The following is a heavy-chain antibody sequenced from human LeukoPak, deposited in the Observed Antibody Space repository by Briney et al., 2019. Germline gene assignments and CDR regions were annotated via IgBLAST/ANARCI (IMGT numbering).Heavy chain of an antibody. D-gene: IGHD1-26*01. Sequence: PGGSLRLSCAASGFTFSSYGMHWVRQAPGKGLEWVAVIWYDGSNKYYADSVKGRFTISRDNSKNTLYLQMNSLRAEDTAVYYCARAFPGSGSYXXXAFDIWGQGTMVTVS. CDR3: ARAFPGSGSYXXXAFDI. CDR2: IWYDGSNK. CDR1: GFTFSSYG. V-gene: IGHV3-33*01. J-gene: IGHJ3*02.